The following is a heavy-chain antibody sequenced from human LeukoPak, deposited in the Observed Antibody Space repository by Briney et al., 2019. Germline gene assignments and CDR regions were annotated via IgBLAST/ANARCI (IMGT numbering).Heavy chain of an antibody. V-gene: IGHV3-23*01. CDR2: ISGSGAST. J-gene: IGHJ5*02. CDR3: AKPEKAAAGTSNWFDP. CDR1: VFTFSSYA. D-gene: IGHD6-13*01. Sequence: PGGSLRLSCAAAVFTFSSYAMSWVRQAPGKVVEGVSAISGSGASTYYADSVKGRITISRDNSKTTLYLQMTSLRAEDTAVYYCAKPEKAAAGTSNWFDPWGQGTLVTVSS.